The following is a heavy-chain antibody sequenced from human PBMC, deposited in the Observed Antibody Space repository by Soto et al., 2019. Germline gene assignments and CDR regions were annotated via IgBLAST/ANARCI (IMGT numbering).Heavy chain of an antibody. Sequence: SETLSLTCTVSGGSISSYYWSWIRQPPGKGLEWIGYIYYSGSTNYNPSLKSRVTISVDTSKNQFSLKLSSVTAADTAVYYCASHRVAQLVDYWGQGTLVTVSS. CDR1: GGSISSYY. CDR2: IYYSGST. J-gene: IGHJ4*02. D-gene: IGHD6-6*01. CDR3: ASHRVAQLVDY. V-gene: IGHV4-59*08.